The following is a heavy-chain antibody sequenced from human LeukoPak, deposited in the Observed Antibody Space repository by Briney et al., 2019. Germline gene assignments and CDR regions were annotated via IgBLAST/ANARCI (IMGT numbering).Heavy chain of an antibody. Sequence: GASVKVSCKASGYTFTSYGISWVRQAPGQGLEWMGWISAYNGNTNYAQKLQGRVTMTTDTSTSTAYMELRSLRSDDTAVYYCARETPHGTDDDAFDIWGKGKMVTVSS. V-gene: IGHV1-18*01. J-gene: IGHJ3*02. CDR1: GYTFTSYG. CDR3: ARETPHGTDDDAFDI. CDR2: ISAYNGNT.